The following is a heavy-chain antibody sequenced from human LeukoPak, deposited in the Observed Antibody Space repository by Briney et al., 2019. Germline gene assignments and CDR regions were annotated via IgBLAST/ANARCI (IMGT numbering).Heavy chain of an antibody. V-gene: IGHV4-59*01. J-gene: IGHJ4*02. Sequence: SETLSLTCTVSGGSISSYYWSWIRQPPGKGLEWIGYIYYSGSTNYNPSLKSRVTISVDTSKNQFSLKLSSVIAADTAVYYCARGSSIVVVKGFFDYWGQGTLVTVSS. CDR3: ARGSSIVVVKGFFDY. CDR2: IYYSGST. D-gene: IGHD2-2*01. CDR1: GGSISSYY.